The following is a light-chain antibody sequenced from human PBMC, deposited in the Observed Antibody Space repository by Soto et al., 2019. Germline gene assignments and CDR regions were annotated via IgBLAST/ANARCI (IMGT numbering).Light chain of an antibody. CDR1: SSNIGAGYA. CDR3: QSYDSSPI. Sequence: QSVLTQPPSVSGAPGQRVTISCTGSSSNIGAGYAVHWYQQLPGTAPKLLIYANSNRPSGVPDRFSGSKSGTSASLAITGLQDEDEADYYCQSYDSSPIFGTGTKVT. V-gene: IGLV1-40*01. J-gene: IGLJ1*01. CDR2: ANS.